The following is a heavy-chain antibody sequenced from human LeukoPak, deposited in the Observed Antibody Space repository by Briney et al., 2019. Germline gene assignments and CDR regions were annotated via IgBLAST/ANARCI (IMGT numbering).Heavy chain of an antibody. CDR1: GYTFTGYY. CDR3: ASQIGADQKKAFDI. V-gene: IGHV1-2*04. D-gene: IGHD6-13*01. Sequence: GASVKVSCKASGYTFTGYYMHWVRQAPGQGLEWMGWINPNSGCTNYAQKFQGWVTMTRDTSISTAYMELSRLRSDDTAVYYCASQIGADQKKAFDIWGQGTMVTVSS. CDR2: INPNSGCT. J-gene: IGHJ3*02.